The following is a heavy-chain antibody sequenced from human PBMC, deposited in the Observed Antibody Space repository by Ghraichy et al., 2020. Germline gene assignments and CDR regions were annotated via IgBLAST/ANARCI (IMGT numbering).Heavy chain of an antibody. Sequence: GGSPRLSCAGSGFTFSNYEMHWVRQATGEGLEWVSEIGTTGDTYYPGSVKGRFTISRENAKSSLYLQMSSLRAGDTAVYYCARGRHKTSSSSNYYGVDVWGQGTTVTVSS. J-gene: IGHJ6*02. CDR3: ARGRHKTSSSSNYYGVDV. D-gene: IGHD6-6*01. CDR1: GFTFSNYE. CDR2: IGTTGDT. V-gene: IGHV3-13*01.